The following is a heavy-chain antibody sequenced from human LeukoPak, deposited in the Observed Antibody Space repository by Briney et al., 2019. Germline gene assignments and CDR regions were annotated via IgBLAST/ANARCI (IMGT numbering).Heavy chain of an antibody. Sequence: ASVKVSCKASGYTFTTYGISWVRRAPGQGLEWMGWISAHNGDTKFAEKFQGRVILTTDTPTTTANMELRSLRSDDTAVYYCAREPRDGYNFAEAFDIWGQGTMVTVSS. CDR1: GYTFTTYG. J-gene: IGHJ3*02. V-gene: IGHV1-18*01. CDR2: ISAHNGDT. D-gene: IGHD5-24*01. CDR3: AREPRDGYNFAEAFDI.